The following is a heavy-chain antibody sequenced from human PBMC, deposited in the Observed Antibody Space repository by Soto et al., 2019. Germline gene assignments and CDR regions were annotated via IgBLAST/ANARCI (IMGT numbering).Heavy chain of an antibody. Sequence: SETLSLTCSVSGGSISGSCWSWIRQSPGKGLEWLGYVYYTGSTNYSPSLRSRVSISVDTSKNEFSLRLSSVTAADTAVYFCARSVAVPAAHID. J-gene: IGHJ4*01. CDR2: VYYTGST. CDR1: GGSISGSC. D-gene: IGHD2-2*01. CDR3: ARSVAVPAAHID. V-gene: IGHV4-59*01.